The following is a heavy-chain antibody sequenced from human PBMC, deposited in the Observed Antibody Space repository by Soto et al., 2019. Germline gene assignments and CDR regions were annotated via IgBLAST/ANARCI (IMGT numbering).Heavy chain of an antibody. CDR1: GFSFSSQA. CDR2: ISNDGNRQ. CDR3: VRAIYSYGSVGTPDI. J-gene: IGHJ3*02. Sequence: QEQLMESGGGVVQPGRSLRLSCVASGFSFSSQAMHWVRQAPGKGLEWVAAISNDGNRQLYADSVKDRFTICRDNYRNTLDLQMNNLRTEDTGVYFCVRAIYSYGSVGTPDIWGQGTMVTVSS. V-gene: IGHV3-30-3*01. D-gene: IGHD5-18*01.